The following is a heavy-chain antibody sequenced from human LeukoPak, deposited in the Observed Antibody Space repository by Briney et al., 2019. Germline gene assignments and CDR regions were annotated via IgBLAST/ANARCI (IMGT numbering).Heavy chain of an antibody. CDR1: GFTFSNDA. CDR3: ARDGRTLYFDWLLYF. J-gene: IGHJ4*02. CDR2: ISYDASNK. Sequence: GRSLRLSSAASGFTFSNDAMHWLRQAPGKGLEWVAIISYDASNKYYADSVKGRFTISRDNSKNTLHLEMNSLRAEDTAVYYCARDGRTLYFDWLLYFWGEGTLVTVSS. D-gene: IGHD3-9*01. V-gene: IGHV3-30-3*01.